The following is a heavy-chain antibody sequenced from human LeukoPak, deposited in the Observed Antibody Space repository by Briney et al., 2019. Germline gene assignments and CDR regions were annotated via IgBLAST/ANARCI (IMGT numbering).Heavy chain of an antibody. CDR2: ISYDGSNK. Sequence: PGGSLRLSCAASGFTFSSYGMPWVRQAPGKGLEWVAVISYDGSNKYYADSVKGRFTISRDNSKNTLYLQMNSLRAEDTAVYYCAKDSVDYGDQFDAFDIWGQGTMVTVSS. V-gene: IGHV3-30*18. D-gene: IGHD4-17*01. CDR1: GFTFSSYG. CDR3: AKDSVDYGDQFDAFDI. J-gene: IGHJ3*02.